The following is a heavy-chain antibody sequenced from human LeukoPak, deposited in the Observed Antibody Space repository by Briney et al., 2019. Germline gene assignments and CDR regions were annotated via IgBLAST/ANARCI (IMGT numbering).Heavy chain of an antibody. J-gene: IGHJ3*02. D-gene: IGHD6-13*01. CDR3: ARVGPSIAAHDAFDI. Sequence: GGSLRLSCAASGFTFSRYKMNWVRQAPGKGLEWVSYISSSSYIYYADSVKGRFTISRDNAKNSLYLQMNSLRAEDTAVYYCARVGPSIAAHDAFDIWGQGTMVTVSS. CDR2: ISSSSYI. V-gene: IGHV3-21*05. CDR1: GFTFSRYK.